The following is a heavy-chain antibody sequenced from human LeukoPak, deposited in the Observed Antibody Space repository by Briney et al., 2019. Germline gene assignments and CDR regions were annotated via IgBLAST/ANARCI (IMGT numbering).Heavy chain of an antibody. J-gene: IGHJ3*02. D-gene: IGHD5-18*01. CDR3: ARAQDTAMAPGAFDI. CDR1: GASISSYY. Sequence: SETLSLTCTVSGASISSYYWSWIRQPPGKGLEWIGYIYYSGSTNYNPSLKSRVTISVDTSKNQFSLKLSSVTAADTAVYYCARAQDTAMAPGAFDIWGQGTMVTVSS. CDR2: IYYSGST. V-gene: IGHV4-59*01.